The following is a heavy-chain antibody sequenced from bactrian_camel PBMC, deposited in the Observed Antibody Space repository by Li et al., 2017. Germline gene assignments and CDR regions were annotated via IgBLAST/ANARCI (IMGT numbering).Heavy chain of an antibody. CDR2: LDSAGGT. D-gene: IGHD1*01. J-gene: IGHJ6*01. CDR3: TARYEFGLGACRGVGGLGF. CDR1: GYGYVSFC. V-gene: IGHV3S42*01. Sequence: EVQLVESGGGSVQAGGSLRLSCEASGYGYVSFCMGWFRQGPGKGREGVAVLDSAGGTSYVDSVQGRFIISKDNRKNILYLQMNSLTPGDTAMYYCTARYEFGLGACRGVGGLGFWGQGTQVTVS.